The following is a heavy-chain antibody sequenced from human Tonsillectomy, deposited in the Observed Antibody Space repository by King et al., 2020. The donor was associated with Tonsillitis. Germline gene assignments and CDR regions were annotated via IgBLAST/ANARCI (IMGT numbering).Heavy chain of an antibody. CDR3: AKDYYGSSNYYYYYGMDV. CDR2: ISNDGSNK. Sequence: GQLVQSGGGVVQPGRSLRLSCVASGFTFSSYGMHWVRQAPGKGLEWVAVISNDGSNKYYVDSVKGRFTISRDNSKNTLYLQMNSLRAEDTAVYYCAKDYYGSSNYYYYYGMDVWGQGTTVTVSS. V-gene: IGHV3-30*18. CDR1: GFTFSSYG. D-gene: IGHD3-10*01. J-gene: IGHJ6*02.